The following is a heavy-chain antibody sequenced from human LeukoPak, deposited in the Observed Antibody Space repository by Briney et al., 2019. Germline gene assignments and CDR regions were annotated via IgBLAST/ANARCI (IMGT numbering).Heavy chain of an antibody. CDR1: GFTFDDYA. Sequence: GGSLRLSCAASGFTFDDYAMHWGRQAPGKGLEWVSGISWNSGSIGYADSVKGRFTISRDNAKNSLYLQMNSLRAEDTALYYCAKDIGYSSSCFDYWGQGTLVTVSS. V-gene: IGHV3-9*01. CDR3: AKDIGYSSSCFDY. D-gene: IGHD6-13*01. CDR2: ISWNSGSI. J-gene: IGHJ4*02.